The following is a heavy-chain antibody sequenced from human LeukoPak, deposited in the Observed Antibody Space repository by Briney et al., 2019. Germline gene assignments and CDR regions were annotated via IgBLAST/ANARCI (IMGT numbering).Heavy chain of an antibody. CDR1: GFTFSSHW. J-gene: IGHJ4*02. D-gene: IGHD6-25*01. CDR3: ARDSTRLLDY. CDR2: IKEDGSVK. V-gene: IGHV3-7*03. Sequence: PGGSLRLSCTASGFTFSSHWMTWVRQPPGKGLEWVANIKEDGSVKYYVDSVKGRFTISRDNTNNALYLQMNSLRADDTAVYFCARDSTRLLDYWGQGTLITVSS.